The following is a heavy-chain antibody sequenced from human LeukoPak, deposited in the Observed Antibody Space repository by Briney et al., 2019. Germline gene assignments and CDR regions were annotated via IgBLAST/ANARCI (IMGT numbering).Heavy chain of an antibody. J-gene: IGHJ4*02. CDR1: GFTFSSSW. Sequence: GGSLRLSCEASGFTFSSSWMHWVRQAPGKGLVWVSRISGDGTSTSYADSVKGRFAVSRDNAKNTLYLEINRLRAEDTAVYYCARDNAYMFDYWGQGTQVTVSS. CDR3: ARDNAYMFDY. D-gene: IGHD2-2*01. CDR2: ISGDGTST. V-gene: IGHV3-74*01.